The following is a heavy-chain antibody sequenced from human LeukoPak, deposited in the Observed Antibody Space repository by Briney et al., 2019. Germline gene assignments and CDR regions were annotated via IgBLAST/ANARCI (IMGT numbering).Heavy chain of an antibody. V-gene: IGHV3-74*01. CDR3: AKTKQQLPYMDV. CDR2: INSDGSST. D-gene: IGHD6-13*01. J-gene: IGHJ6*03. CDR1: GFTFSSYW. Sequence: GGSLRLSCAASGFTFSSYWMHWVRQAPGKGLVWVSRINSDGSSTSYADSVKGRFTISRDNSKNTLYLQMNSLRAEDTAVYYCAKTKQQLPYMDVWGKGTTVTVSS.